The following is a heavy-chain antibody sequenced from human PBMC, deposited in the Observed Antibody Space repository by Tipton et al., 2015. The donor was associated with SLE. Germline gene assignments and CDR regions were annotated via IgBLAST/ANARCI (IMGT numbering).Heavy chain of an antibody. V-gene: IGHV1-8*01. Sequence: QLVQSGPEVKKPGASVKVSCKASGYTFTDYDINWVRQATGQGLEWMGWMNPNSGNTAYAQKFQGRVTMTMSTSISTAYMELRSLKSEDAAVYYCARRALGREAYGVDIWGQGSLVTVSA. CDR3: ARRALGREAYGVDI. CDR1: GYTFTDYD. D-gene: IGHD4-17*01. CDR2: MNPNSGNT. J-gene: IGHJ4*02.